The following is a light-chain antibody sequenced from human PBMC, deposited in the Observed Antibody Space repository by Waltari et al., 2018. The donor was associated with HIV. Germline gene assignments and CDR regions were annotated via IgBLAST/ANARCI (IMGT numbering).Light chain of an antibody. CDR3: QSYDTSLSGNYV. V-gene: IGLV1-40*01. J-gene: IGLJ1*01. CDR1: SSNIGAGYD. CDR2: GNS. Sequence: QSVLTQPPSVSGAPGPRVTISCTASSSNIGAGYDVHWYQQLPGTAPKLLIYGNSSRPSGVPDRFSGSKSGTSASLAITGLQAEDEADYYCQSYDTSLSGNYVFGTGTKVTVL.